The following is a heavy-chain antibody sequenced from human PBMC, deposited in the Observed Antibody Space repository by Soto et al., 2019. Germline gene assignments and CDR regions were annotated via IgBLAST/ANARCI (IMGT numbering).Heavy chain of an antibody. D-gene: IGHD6-13*01. V-gene: IGHV4-39*01. CDR1: GGSISSSSYY. Sequence: ETLSLTCTVSGGSISSSSYYWGWIRQPPGKGLEWIGSIYYSGSTYYNPSLKSRVTISVDTSKNQFSLKLSSVTAADTAVYYCARRGIGAAHGMDVWGQGTTVTVSS. CDR3: ARRGIGAAHGMDV. CDR2: IYYSGST. J-gene: IGHJ6*02.